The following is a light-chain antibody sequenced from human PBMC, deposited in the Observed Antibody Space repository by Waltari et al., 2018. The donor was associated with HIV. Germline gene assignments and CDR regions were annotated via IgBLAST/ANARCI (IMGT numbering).Light chain of an antibody. Sequence: QSVLTQPPSVSGAPGQSVTIPCTGGNSNIGAANGLHWYRQLPGTAPKLLIYDNNNRPSGVPDRFSGSKSGTSASLAITGLQAEDEADYYCQSYDSGLGGVFGGGTKLIVL. CDR3: QSYDSGLGGV. J-gene: IGLJ2*01. V-gene: IGLV1-40*01. CDR2: DNN. CDR1: NSNIGAANG.